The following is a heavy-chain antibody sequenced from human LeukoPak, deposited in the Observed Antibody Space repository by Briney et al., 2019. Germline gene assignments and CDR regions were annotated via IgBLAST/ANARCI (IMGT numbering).Heavy chain of an antibody. CDR2: IFDTGNT. V-gene: IGHV4-59*01. CDR3: ARDQVGYGLDY. D-gene: IGHD5-18*01. Sequence: SETLSLTCTVSGGSISSYYWSWIRQPPGQGLEWIGYIFDTGNTNYNPSLKSRVAISLDTSKNQFSLKLRSVTAADTAVYYCARDQVGYGLDYWGQGTLVTVSS. CDR1: GGSISSYY. J-gene: IGHJ4*02.